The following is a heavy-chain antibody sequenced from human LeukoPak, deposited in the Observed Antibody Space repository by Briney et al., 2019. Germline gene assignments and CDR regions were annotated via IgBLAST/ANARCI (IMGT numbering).Heavy chain of an antibody. CDR1: GGTFSSYA. Sequence: GSSVKVSCKASGGTFSSYAISWVRQAPGQGLEWMGGFIPILGTANYAQKFQGRVTITADESTSTAYMELSSLRSEDTAVYYCARNGVVVVPARAFNWFDPWGQGTLVTVSS. D-gene: IGHD2-2*01. V-gene: IGHV1-69*01. J-gene: IGHJ5*02. CDR2: FIPILGTA. CDR3: ARNGVVVVPARAFNWFDP.